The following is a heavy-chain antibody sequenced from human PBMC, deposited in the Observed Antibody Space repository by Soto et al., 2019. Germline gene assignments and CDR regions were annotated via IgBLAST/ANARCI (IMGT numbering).Heavy chain of an antibody. V-gene: IGHV3-23*01. CDR3: AKDLIDYSNSYFDY. CDR2: ISSSGYT. CDR1: GFIFSNYS. D-gene: IGHD4-4*01. Sequence: PXESLRLSCATSGFIFSNYSRSWVRQAPGKGLEWVAGISSSGYTYYVDSLKGRFTISRDNSKNSLYLQMNSLRAEDTAVYYCAKDLIDYSNSYFDYWGQGTLVTVSS. J-gene: IGHJ4*02.